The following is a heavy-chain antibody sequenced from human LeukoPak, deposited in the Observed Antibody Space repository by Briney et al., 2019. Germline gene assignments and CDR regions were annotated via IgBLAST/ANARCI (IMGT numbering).Heavy chain of an antibody. J-gene: IGHJ4*02. Sequence: SETLSLTCTVSGGSIIGHWWSWIRQPPGKGLEWLGDIFYSGSNNYNPSLKSRLSISLDTSKNQFSLKLSSVTAADTAMYYCARRNTADASIDFWGQGTLVIASS. V-gene: IGHV4-59*08. CDR1: GGSIIGHW. CDR2: IFYSGSN. CDR3: ARRNTADASIDF. D-gene: IGHD2/OR15-2a*01.